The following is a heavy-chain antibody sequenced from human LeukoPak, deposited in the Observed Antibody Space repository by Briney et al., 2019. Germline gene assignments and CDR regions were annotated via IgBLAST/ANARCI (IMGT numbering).Heavy chain of an antibody. Sequence: ASVKVSCKASGGTLSSYAISWVRQAPGQGLEWMGGIIPIFGTANYAQKFQGRVTITADESTSTAYMELSSLRSEDTAVYYCARDPPYGSGSYYKGPFDYWGQGTLVTVSS. J-gene: IGHJ4*02. CDR3: ARDPPYGSGSYYKGPFDY. CDR1: GGTLSSYA. V-gene: IGHV1-69*13. D-gene: IGHD3-10*01. CDR2: IIPIFGTA.